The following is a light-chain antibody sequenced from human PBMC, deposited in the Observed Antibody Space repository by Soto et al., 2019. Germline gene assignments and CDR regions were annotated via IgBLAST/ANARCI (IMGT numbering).Light chain of an antibody. CDR2: LNSDGSH. J-gene: IGLJ3*02. Sequence: QSVLTQSPSASASLGASVKLTCTLSSGHSNYAIAWHQQQPEKGPRYLMKLNSDGSHNKGDGIPDRFSGSRSGAERYLTISSLQSEDEADYYCQTWGTGIQVFGGGTKVTVL. CDR3: QTWGTGIQV. V-gene: IGLV4-69*01. CDR1: SGHSNYA.